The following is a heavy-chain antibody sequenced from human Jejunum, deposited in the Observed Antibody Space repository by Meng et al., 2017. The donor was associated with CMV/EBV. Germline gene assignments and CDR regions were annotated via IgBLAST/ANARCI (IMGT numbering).Heavy chain of an antibody. CDR2: IRQDGSEK. V-gene: IGHV3-7*03. D-gene: IGHD2-15*01. CDR3: AKLSDV. Sequence: SLKISCAASGFTFSNYWMTWVRQAPGKGLEWVANIRQDGSEKYYVDSVKGRFTISRDNSRNTLYLQMNSLRAEDTAVYYCAKLSDVWGQGTTVTVSS. J-gene: IGHJ6*02. CDR1: GFTFSNYW.